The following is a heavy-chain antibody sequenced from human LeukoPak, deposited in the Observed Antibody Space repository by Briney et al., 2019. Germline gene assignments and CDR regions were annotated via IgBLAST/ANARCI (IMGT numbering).Heavy chain of an antibody. CDR2: ITRDSIYT. Sequence: GGSLRLSCAASGFTFSNYNMNWVRQTPGEGLEWVSSITRDSIYTFYADSVKGRFTISRDNAKNSLSLQMNSLRAEDTAVYYCARDPYNGYYGDDYYYYMDVWGKGTTVTISS. CDR3: ARDPYNGYYGDDYYYYMDV. J-gene: IGHJ6*03. CDR1: GFTFSNYN. D-gene: IGHD4-17*01. V-gene: IGHV3-21*01.